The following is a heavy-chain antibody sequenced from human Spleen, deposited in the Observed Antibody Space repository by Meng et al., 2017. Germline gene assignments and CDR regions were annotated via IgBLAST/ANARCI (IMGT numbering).Heavy chain of an antibody. D-gene: IGHD1-26*01. Sequence: QVHLVQSGAEVRRPGSSVKVSCKASGGSFNTDTITWVRQPPGQGLEWMGKIIPLLDKADYAQMFQDRVTIIADKSTRTVHMDLSSLIAEDTAVYYCARIGRYEELGHWGQGTLVTVSS. J-gene: IGHJ4*02. CDR3: ARIGRYEELGH. V-gene: IGHV1-69*02. CDR2: IIPLLDKA. CDR1: GGSFNTDT.